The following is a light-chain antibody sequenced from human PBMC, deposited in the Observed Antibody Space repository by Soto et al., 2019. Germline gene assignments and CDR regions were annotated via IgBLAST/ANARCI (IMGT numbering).Light chain of an antibody. Sequence: QSALTQPASVSGSPGQSITISCTGTSSDVGSYNLVSWYQQHPGKAPKLMIYEGSKRPSGVSNRFSGSKSGNTASLTISELQAEDEADYSCCSYAGSSSPVVFGGGTKLTVL. CDR3: CSYAGSSSPVV. CDR2: EGS. J-gene: IGLJ2*01. V-gene: IGLV2-23*01. CDR1: SSDVGSYNL.